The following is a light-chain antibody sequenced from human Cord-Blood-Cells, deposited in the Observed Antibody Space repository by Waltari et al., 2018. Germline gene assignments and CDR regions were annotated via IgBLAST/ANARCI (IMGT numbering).Light chain of an antibody. Sequence: QSALTQPASVSGSPGQSITISCTGTSSDVGSYNLVSWYQQRPGKAPKLMIYEGSNRPSGVSNRFSGSKSGNTASLTISGLQAEDEADYYCCSYAGSSTVVFGGGTKLTVL. CDR1: SSDVGSYNL. CDR3: CSYAGSSTVV. CDR2: EGS. J-gene: IGLJ2*01. V-gene: IGLV2-23*01.